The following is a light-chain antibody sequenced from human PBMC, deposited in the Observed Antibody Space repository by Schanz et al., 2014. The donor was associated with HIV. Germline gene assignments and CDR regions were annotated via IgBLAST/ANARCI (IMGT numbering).Light chain of an antibody. CDR3: QQYYSYPLT. CDR2: AAS. CDR1: QSIGTW. Sequence: DIQMSQSQTTLSAFVGDKVTITCRASQSIGTWLAWYQQKPGKAPKPLIYAASSLQSGVPSRFSGSGSGTDFTLTISCLQSEDFATYYCQQYYSYPLTFGPGTKVDVK. V-gene: IGKV1-5*01. J-gene: IGKJ3*01.